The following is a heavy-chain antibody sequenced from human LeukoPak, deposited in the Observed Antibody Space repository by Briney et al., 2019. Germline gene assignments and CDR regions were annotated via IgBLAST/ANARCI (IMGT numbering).Heavy chain of an antibody. CDR1: GFTFSSYG. CDR2: ISYDGSNK. V-gene: IGHV3-30*18. D-gene: IGHD3-22*01. CDR3: AKALPSYYYDSSVYYEPDY. J-gene: IGHJ4*02. Sequence: GGSLRLSCAASGFTFSSYGMHWVRQAPGKGLEWVAVISYDGSNKYYADSVKGRFTISRDNSKNTLYLQMNSLRAEDTAVYYCAKALPSYYYDSSVYYEPDYWGQGTLVTVSS.